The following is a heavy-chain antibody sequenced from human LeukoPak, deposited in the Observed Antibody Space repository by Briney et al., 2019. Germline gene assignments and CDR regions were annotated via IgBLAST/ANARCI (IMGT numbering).Heavy chain of an antibody. CDR3: ARDSVVAATPARNFDP. D-gene: IGHD2-15*01. CDR2: ISSSSSYI. V-gene: IGHV3-21*01. Sequence: GGSLRLSCAASGFTFSSYSMDWVRRAPGKGLEWVSSISSSSSYIYYADSVKGRFTISRDNAKNSLYLQMNSLRAEDTAVYYCARDSVVAATPARNFDPWGQGTLVTVSS. CDR1: GFTFSSYS. J-gene: IGHJ5*02.